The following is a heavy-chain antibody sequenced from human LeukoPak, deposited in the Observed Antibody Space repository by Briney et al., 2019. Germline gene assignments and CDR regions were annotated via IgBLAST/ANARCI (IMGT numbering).Heavy chain of an antibody. V-gene: IGHV1-18*01. D-gene: IGHD3-10*01. CDR1: GYTFTNYG. J-gene: IGHJ5*02. Sequence: ASVTVSYMASGYTFTNYGISWVRQAPGQGREWMGWISAYNGNTHYAQKLQGRVTMTTDTSTSTAYMELRSLRSDDTAVYYCARGGYYYGSGSYLGWFDPWGQGTLVTVSS. CDR2: ISAYNGNT. CDR3: ARGGYYYGSGSYLGWFDP.